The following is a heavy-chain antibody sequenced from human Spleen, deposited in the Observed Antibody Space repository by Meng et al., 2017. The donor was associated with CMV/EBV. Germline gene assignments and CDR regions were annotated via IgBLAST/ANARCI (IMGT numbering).Heavy chain of an antibody. CDR1: SGSISSYY. V-gene: IGHV4-59*01. D-gene: IGHD6-13*01. CDR2: ISYSGST. CDR3: ARVVDSSSWFRYYYGMDV. Sequence: GSLRLSCTVSSGSISSYYWSWIRQSPGKGLEWIGEISYSGSTNYNPSLKSRVTISGDRSKNSISLKLRSVTAADTAVYYCARVVDSSSWFRYYYGMDVWGQGTTVTVSS. J-gene: IGHJ6*02.